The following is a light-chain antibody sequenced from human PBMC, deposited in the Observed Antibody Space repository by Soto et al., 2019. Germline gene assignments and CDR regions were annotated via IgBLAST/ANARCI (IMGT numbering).Light chain of an antibody. J-gene: IGKJ5*01. Sequence: VVRRSPATLSVSKGKRATLPCRASESVSSKLVWYQKKPGQAPRLLIHDASTRATGIPARFSGSGSGTEFILTICSVESDDFAIYYCPQHNDWPTFRQGTHWRL. CDR1: ESVSSK. CDR3: PQHNDWPT. CDR2: DAS. V-gene: IGKV3-15*01.